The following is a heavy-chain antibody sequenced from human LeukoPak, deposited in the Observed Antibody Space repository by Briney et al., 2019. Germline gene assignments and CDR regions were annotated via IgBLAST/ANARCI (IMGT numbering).Heavy chain of an antibody. Sequence: GGSLRLSCAASGFTFSSYSMNWVRQAPGKGLEWVSSISSSSSYIYYADSVKGRFTISRDNAKNSLYLQMNSLRAEDTAVYYCAKDRDIGVAGDTADWGQGTLVTVSS. V-gene: IGHV3-21*04. D-gene: IGHD6-19*01. J-gene: IGHJ4*02. CDR3: AKDRDIGVAGDTAD. CDR2: ISSSSSYI. CDR1: GFTFSSYS.